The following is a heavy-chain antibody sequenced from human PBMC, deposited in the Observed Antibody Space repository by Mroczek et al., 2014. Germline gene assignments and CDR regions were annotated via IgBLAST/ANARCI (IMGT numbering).Heavy chain of an antibody. Sequence: QVQLQEWGPGLGEAFTRPCPSPALSLVAPSAVVVITGAGSGSPPGRDWSGLGASIPVGAPTTTPPSRVESPCSVDTSKNQFSLKLSSVTAADTAVYYCARVPRLSVVTEYFDYWGPGTLVTVSS. CDR3: ARVPRLSVVTEYFDY. J-gene: IGHJ4*02. CDR1: VAPSAVVVIT. V-gene: IGHV4-61*02. CDR2: SIPVGAP. D-gene: IGHD3-22*01.